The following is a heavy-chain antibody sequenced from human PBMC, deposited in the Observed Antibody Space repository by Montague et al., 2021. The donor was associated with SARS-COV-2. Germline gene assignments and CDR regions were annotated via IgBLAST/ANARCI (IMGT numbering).Heavy chain of an antibody. CDR1: GGSISNGGYY. D-gene: IGHD2-15*01. V-gene: IGHV4-31*03. Sequence: TLSLTCTVSGGSISNGGYYCSWIRQHPGKGLESIGYMYDSGSTYYNPSLTSRVTMSLDTSKNQFSLKLGSVTAADTAVYYCASGDGVVVAAPYIWGQGTMVAVSS. J-gene: IGHJ3*02. CDR3: ASGDGVVVAAPYI. CDR2: MYDSGST.